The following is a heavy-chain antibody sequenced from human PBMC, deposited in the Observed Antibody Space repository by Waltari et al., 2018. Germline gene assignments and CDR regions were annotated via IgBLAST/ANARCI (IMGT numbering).Heavy chain of an antibody. CDR2: RNSSSGNK. D-gene: IGHD2-21*02. CDR1: GYTFTSYD. J-gene: IGHJ4*02. CDR3: ARGRGRTVVTRCLNY. V-gene: IGHV1-8*01. Sequence: QVQLVQSGSEVKKPGASVKVSCKSSGYTFTSYDINWVRQATGQGLEWMGWRNSSSGNKAYAEKCQGRVTRTRNTSISKAYMERRRLRSEDTAGYYCARGRGRTVVTRCLNYWGQGTLVTVSS.